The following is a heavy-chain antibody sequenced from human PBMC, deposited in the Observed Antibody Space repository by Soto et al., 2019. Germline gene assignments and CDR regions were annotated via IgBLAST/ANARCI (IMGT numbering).Heavy chain of an antibody. CDR1: GDSVSTNSAT. CDR2: TYYRSKWFN. CDR3: AKGGRQWLVTSDFNY. J-gene: IGHJ4*02. V-gene: IGHV6-1*01. Sequence: SQTLSLTCAISGDSVSTNSATWDWIRQSPSRGLEWLGRTYYRSKWFNDYAVSVKGRISINPDSSKNTVSLEMTSLRAEDTAVYYCAKGGRQWLVTSDFNYWGQGALVTVSS. D-gene: IGHD6-19*01.